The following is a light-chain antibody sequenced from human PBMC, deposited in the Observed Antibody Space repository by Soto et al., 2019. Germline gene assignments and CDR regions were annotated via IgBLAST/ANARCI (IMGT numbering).Light chain of an antibody. Sequence: QSVLTQPPSASGTPGQTVTISCSGSSSNIGSAYLYWYQHLPGTAPKLLIYRNNQRPSGVPDRFSASKSGTSASLAISGLRSEDEADYYCAAWDDSLVVFGGGTKVTVL. CDR3: AAWDDSLVV. V-gene: IGLV1-47*01. CDR2: RNN. CDR1: SSNIGSAY. J-gene: IGLJ2*01.